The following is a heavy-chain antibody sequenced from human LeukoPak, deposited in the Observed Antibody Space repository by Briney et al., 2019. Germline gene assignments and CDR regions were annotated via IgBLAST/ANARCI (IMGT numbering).Heavy chain of an antibody. CDR2: IFGSGGSP. D-gene: IGHD5-18*01. Sequence: GGSLRLSCEASGFTFGSHAMYWVRQAPGKGLEWVAGIFGSGGSPHYADSVKGRFTISRDNSRNTVYLQINSLRADDTAVYYWGKPPVEYSGAQKPAGPFDYWGQGTLVTV. J-gene: IGHJ4*02. CDR1: GFTFGSHA. V-gene: IGHV3-23*01. CDR3: GKPPVEYSGAQKPAGPFDY.